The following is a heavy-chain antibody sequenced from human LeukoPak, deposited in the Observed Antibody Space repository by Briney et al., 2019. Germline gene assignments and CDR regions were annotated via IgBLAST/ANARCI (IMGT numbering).Heavy chain of an antibody. V-gene: IGHV4-59*01. CDR1: GGSISSYY. CDR2: IYYSGST. Sequence: SQTLSLTCTVSGGSISSYYWSWIRPPPGKGMEWNGYIYYSGSTNNNPSLKSRVTISVDTSKNQSSLKLSSVTAADTAVYYCARSMVGATRFDYWGQGTLVTVSS. CDR3: ARSMVGATRFDY. J-gene: IGHJ4*02. D-gene: IGHD1-26*01.